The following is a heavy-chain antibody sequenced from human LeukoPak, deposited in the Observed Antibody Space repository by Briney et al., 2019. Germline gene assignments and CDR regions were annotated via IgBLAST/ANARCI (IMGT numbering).Heavy chain of an antibody. CDR2: VNDIGRT. Sequence: PSETLSLTCAVYGGSFSGYYWSWIRQPPGKGLEWIGYVNDIGRTNYNPSLKSRVTISVDTSKNQFSLKLSSVTAADTAVYYCGGVGGSWPWLWFDPWGRGTLVTVSS. CDR3: GGVGGSWPWLWFDP. D-gene: IGHD4-23*01. V-gene: IGHV4-34*01. J-gene: IGHJ5*02. CDR1: GGSFSGYY.